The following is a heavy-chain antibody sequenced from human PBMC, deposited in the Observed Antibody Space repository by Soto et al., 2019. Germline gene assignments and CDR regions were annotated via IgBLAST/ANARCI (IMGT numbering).Heavy chain of an antibody. J-gene: IGHJ3*02. CDR3: ARDDDDSGYDFRVRPKPPLLFDI. Sequence: HPGGSLRLSCAASGFTFSSYWMSWVRQAPGKGLEWVANIKQDGSEKYYVDSVKGRFTISRDNAKNSLYLQMNSLRAEDTAVYYCARDDDDSGYDFRVRPKPPLLFDIWGQGTMVTVSS. D-gene: IGHD5-12*01. CDR2: IKQDGSEK. V-gene: IGHV3-7*01. CDR1: GFTFSSYW.